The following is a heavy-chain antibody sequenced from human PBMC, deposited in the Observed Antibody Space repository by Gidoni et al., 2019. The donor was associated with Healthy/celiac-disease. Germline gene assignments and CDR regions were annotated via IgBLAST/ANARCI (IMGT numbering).Heavy chain of an antibody. V-gene: IGHV3-33*01. D-gene: IGHD3-22*01. CDR3: ARAGSTTYYYDPWAAKGYYFDY. Sequence: QVQLVESGGGVVQPGRSLRLSCAASGFTFSSYGLHWVRQAPGKGLEWVAVIWYDGSNKYYADSVKGRFTISRDNSKNTLYLQMNSLRAEDTAVYYCARAGSTTYYYDPWAAKGYYFDYWGQGTLVTVSS. CDR1: GFTFSSYG. J-gene: IGHJ4*02. CDR2: IWYDGSNK.